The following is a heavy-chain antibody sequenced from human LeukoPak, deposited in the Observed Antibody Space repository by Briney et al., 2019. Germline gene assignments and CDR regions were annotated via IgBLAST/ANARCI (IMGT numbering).Heavy chain of an antibody. V-gene: IGHV3-48*02. CDR3: ARDRGGSTNNWFDP. CDR2: ISSDSFSTI. CDR1: GFTFTNYN. J-gene: IGHJ5*02. D-gene: IGHD3-16*01. Sequence: GGSLRLSCAASGFTFTNYNMNWVRQAPGKGLEWVSYISSDSFSTIYYADSVKGRFTISRDNAKNSLYLQMNSLRDEDTAVYYCARDRGGSTNNWFDPWGQGTLVTVSS.